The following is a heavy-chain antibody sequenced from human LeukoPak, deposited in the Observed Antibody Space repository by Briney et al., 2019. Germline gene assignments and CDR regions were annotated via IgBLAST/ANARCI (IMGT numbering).Heavy chain of an antibody. J-gene: IGHJ4*02. CDR1: GGSISSGGYY. D-gene: IGHD6-19*01. CDR3: ARGLQSRGHFDY. CDR2: IYYSGST. V-gene: IGHV4-31*03. Sequence: PSETLSLTCTVSGGSISSGGYYWSWIRQHPGKGLEWIGYIYYSGSTYYNPSLKSRVTISVDTSKNQFSLKLSSVTAADTAVYYCARGLQSRGHFDYWGQGTLVTVSS.